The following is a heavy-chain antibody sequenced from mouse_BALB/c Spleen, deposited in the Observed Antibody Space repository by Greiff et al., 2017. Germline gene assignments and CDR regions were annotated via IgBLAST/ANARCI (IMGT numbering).Heavy chain of an antibody. Sequence: EVQVVESGGGLVQPGGSRKLSCAASGFTFSSFGMHWVRQAPEKGLEWVAYISSGSSTIYYADTVKGRFTISRDNPKNTLFLQMTSLRSEDTAMYYCARWGGRYDYYAMDYWGQGTSVTVSS. CDR3: ARWGGRYDYYAMDY. CDR2: ISSGSSTI. J-gene: IGHJ4*01. CDR1: GFTFSSFG. D-gene: IGHD2-14*01. V-gene: IGHV5-17*02.